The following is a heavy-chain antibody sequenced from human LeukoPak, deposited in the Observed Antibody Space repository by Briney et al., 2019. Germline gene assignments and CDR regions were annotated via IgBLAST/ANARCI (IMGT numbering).Heavy chain of an antibody. V-gene: IGHV3-9*01. CDR2: ISWNSGSI. Sequence: GGSLRLSCAASGFTFDGYAMHWVRQAPGKGLEWVSGISWNSGSIGYADSVKGRFTISRDNAKNSLYLQMNSLRAEDTALYYCARVWDYDFWSGYRPPDYWGQGTLVTVSS. D-gene: IGHD3-3*01. CDR3: ARVWDYDFWSGYRPPDY. J-gene: IGHJ4*02. CDR1: GFTFDGYA.